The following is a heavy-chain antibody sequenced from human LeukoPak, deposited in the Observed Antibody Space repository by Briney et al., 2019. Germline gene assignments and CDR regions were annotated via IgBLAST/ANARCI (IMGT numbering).Heavy chain of an antibody. Sequence: SETLSLTCTVSGDSISSSYWTWIRQPAGKGLEWIGRIYTSGTTNYNPSLKSRVTMSLDTSKNQLSLKLSSVTAADTAVYYCARETYCAADCYSGFDFWGQGTLVTVSS. CDR1: GDSISSSY. CDR3: ARETYCAADCYSGFDF. CDR2: IYTSGTT. D-gene: IGHD2-21*02. J-gene: IGHJ4*02. V-gene: IGHV4-4*07.